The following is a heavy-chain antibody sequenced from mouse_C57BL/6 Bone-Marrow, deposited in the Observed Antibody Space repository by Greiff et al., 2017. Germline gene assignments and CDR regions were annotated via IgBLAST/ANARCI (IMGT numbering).Heavy chain of an antibody. CDR1: GFNIKNTY. CDR3: ARSQFYGSSYPYWYFDV. V-gene: IGHV14-3*01. J-gene: IGHJ1*03. Sequence: EVQLQQSVAELVRPGASVKLSCTASGFNIKNTYMHWVKQRPEQGLEWIGRIDPANGNTKYAPKFQGKATITAETSSNTTYRQLSSLTAEYTAIYYCARSQFYGSSYPYWYFDVWGTGTTVTVSS. CDR2: IDPANGNT. D-gene: IGHD1-1*01.